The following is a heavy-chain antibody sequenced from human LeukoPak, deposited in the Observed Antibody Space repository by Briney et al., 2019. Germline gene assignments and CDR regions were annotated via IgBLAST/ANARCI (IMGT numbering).Heavy chain of an antibody. CDR2: MYPTDSDT. D-gene: IGHD5-24*01. Sequence: GESLKISCKGSGYEFSSYWIGWVRQMPGKGLEWVGIMYPTDSDTRYSPSFQGLVTISADKSISTAYLQWSSLEASDTAIYYCARARDGYNGACFDFWGQGTLVTVSS. CDR1: GYEFSSYW. CDR3: ARARDGYNGACFDF. V-gene: IGHV5-51*01. J-gene: IGHJ4*02.